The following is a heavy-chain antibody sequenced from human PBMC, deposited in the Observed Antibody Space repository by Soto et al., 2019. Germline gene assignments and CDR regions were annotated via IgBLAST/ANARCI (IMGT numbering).Heavy chain of an antibody. J-gene: IGHJ2*01. CDR1: GYTFSDYA. D-gene: IGHD2-15*01. V-gene: IGHV1-18*01. CDR3: VRCYCSVGSCYACCNFDL. Sequence: QVQLVQSGGEVKKPGASVKVSCQASGYTFSDYAISWVRQAPGQGLEWMGWISASTRNTDQAQNFQGRVIMTLDTSANTAYMDLRSLRSDDTAVYYCVRCYCSVGSCYACCNFDLWGRGTLVTFSS. CDR2: ISASTRNT.